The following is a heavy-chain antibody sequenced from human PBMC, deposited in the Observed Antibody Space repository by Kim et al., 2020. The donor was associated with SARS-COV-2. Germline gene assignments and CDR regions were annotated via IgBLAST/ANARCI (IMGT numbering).Heavy chain of an antibody. CDR1: GFTFSSYG. Sequence: GGSLRLSCAASGFTFSSYGMHWVRQAPGKGLEWVAVIWYDGSNKYYADSVKGRFTISRDNSKNTLYLQMNSLRAEDTAVYYCARLDRAAAFRPWGQGTLVTVSS. V-gene: IGHV3-33*01. D-gene: IGHD6-13*01. J-gene: IGHJ5*02. CDR3: ARLDRAAAFRP. CDR2: IWYDGSNK.